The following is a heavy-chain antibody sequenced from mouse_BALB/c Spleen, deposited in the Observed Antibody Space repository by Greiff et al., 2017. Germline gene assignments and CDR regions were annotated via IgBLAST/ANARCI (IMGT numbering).Heavy chain of an antibody. D-gene: IGHD2-4*01. CDR3: ARTYDYFAWFAY. V-gene: IGHV5-17*02. Sequence: EVQLQQSGGGVVQPGGSRKLSCAASGFTFSSFGMHWVRQAPEKGLEWVAYISSGSSTIYYADTVKGRFTISRDNPKNTLFLQMTSLRSEDTAMYYCARTYDYFAWFAYWGQGTLVTVSA. CDR1: GFTFSSFG. J-gene: IGHJ3*01. CDR2: ISSGSSTI.